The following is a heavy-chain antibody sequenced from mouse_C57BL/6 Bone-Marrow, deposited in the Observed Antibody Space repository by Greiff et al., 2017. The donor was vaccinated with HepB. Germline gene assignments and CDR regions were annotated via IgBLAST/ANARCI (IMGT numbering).Heavy chain of an antibody. V-gene: IGHV3-6*01. J-gene: IGHJ4*01. CDR2: ISYDGSH. D-gene: IGHD5-1*01. CDR1: GYSITSGYY. Sequence: EVKLMESGPGLVKPSQSLSLTCSVTGYSITSGYYWNWIRQFPGNKLEWMGYISYDGSHNYNPSLKNRISITRDTSKNQFFLKLNSVTTEDTATYYCARERLYLYAMDYWGQGTSVTVSS. CDR3: ARERLYLYAMDY.